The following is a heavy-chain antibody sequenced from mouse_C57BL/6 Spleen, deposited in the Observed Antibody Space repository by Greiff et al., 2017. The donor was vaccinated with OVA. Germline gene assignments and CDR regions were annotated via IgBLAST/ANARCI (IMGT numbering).Heavy chain of an antibody. D-gene: IGHD2-1*01. CDR1: GFTFSSYG. CDR3: ARVYPAMDY. V-gene: IGHV5-6*02. J-gene: IGHJ4*01. CDR2: ISSGGSYT. Sequence: EVMLVESGGDLVKPGGSLKLSCAASGFTFSSYGMSWVRQTPDKRLEWVATISSGGSYTYYPDSVKGRFTISRDNAKNTLYLQMSRLKSEDTAMYYCARVYPAMDYWGQGTSVTVSS.